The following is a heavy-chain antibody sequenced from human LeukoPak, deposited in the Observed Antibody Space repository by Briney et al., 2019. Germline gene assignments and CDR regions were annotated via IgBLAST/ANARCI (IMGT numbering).Heavy chain of an antibody. CDR1: GFTFTSYS. CDR2: ISSSSSTI. CDR3: ARRAGAYSHPYDY. Sequence: RTGGSLRLSCAASGFTFTSYSMNWVRQAPGKGLEWISYISSSSSTIYYADSVKGRFTISRDNAKNSLYLQMNSLGAEDTAVYYCARRAGAYSHPYDYWGQGTLVTVSS. D-gene: IGHD4/OR15-4a*01. J-gene: IGHJ4*02. V-gene: IGHV3-48*04.